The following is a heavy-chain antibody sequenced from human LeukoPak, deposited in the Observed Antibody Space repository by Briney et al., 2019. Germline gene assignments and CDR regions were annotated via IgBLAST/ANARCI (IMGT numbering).Heavy chain of an antibody. V-gene: IGHV4-59*01. D-gene: IGHD1-26*01. CDR2: IYYSGST. CDR3: ARDNRGSYVDY. CDR1: GGSISNYY. J-gene: IGHJ4*02. Sequence: SETLSLTCTVSGGSISNYYRSCIRQPPGKGLEWIGYIYYSGSTNSNPSLKSRVTISIDTSKNQFSLKLSSVTAADTAVYYCARDNRGSYVDYWGQGTLVTVSS.